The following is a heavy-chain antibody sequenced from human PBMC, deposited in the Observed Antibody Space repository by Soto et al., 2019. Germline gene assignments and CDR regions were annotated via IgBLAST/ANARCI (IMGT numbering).Heavy chain of an antibody. Sequence: QMQLVQSGAEVKKPGSSVKVSCKASGGSFSSYTISWVRQAPGQGLEWMGEIIPLFGTADYAQKFQGRVTITADNSTSTAYMQLSSLRSEDTAVYYCARGHPRAFDPWGQGTLVTVSS. CDR2: IIPLFGTA. D-gene: IGHD3-10*01. CDR1: GGSFSSYT. CDR3: ARGHPRAFDP. V-gene: IGHV1-69*06. J-gene: IGHJ5*02.